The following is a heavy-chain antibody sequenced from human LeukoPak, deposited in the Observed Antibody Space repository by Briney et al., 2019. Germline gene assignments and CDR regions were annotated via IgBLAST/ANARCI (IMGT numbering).Heavy chain of an antibody. V-gene: IGHV3-72*01. D-gene: IGHD5-12*01. CDR2: IRNKANSYST. Sequence: GSLRLSCAGSGFTLSDHYMDWVRQAPGKGPEWVARIRNKANSYSTEYAASVKGRFTISRDDSKNTLYLQMNSLKTEDTAVYFCTSSAFDYRFFGNWGQGTLVTVSS. CDR1: GFTLSDHY. CDR3: TSSAFDYRFFGN. J-gene: IGHJ4*02.